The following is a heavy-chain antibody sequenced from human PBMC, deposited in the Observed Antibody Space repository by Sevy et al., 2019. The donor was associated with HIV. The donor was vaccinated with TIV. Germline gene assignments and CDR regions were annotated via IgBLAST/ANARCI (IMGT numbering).Heavy chain of an antibody. Sequence: ASVKVSCKASGGTFSSYAISWVRQAPGQGLEWMGGIIPIFGTANYAQKFQGRVTITADESTSTAYMELSSLRSEDTAVYYCAVVVPAARVTTGYGMDVWGQGTTVTVSS. V-gene: IGHV1-69*13. J-gene: IGHJ6*02. CDR1: GGTFSSYA. CDR3: AVVVPAARVTTGYGMDV. CDR2: IIPIFGTA. D-gene: IGHD2-2*01.